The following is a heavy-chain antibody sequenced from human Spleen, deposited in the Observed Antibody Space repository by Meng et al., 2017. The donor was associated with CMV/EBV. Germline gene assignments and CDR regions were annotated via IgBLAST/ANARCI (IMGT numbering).Heavy chain of an antibody. Sequence: GESLKISCAASGFTFSSYGIHWVRQAPGKGLEWVAVIWYDGSKKFYADSVKGRFTISRDNSKNTLYLQMNSLRAEDTAVYYCARDAYISSWYTNPAYWVQGTLVTVSS. CDR2: IWYDGSKK. CDR3: ARDAYISSWYTNPAY. CDR1: GFTFSSYG. D-gene: IGHD6-13*01. V-gene: IGHV3-33*01. J-gene: IGHJ1*01.